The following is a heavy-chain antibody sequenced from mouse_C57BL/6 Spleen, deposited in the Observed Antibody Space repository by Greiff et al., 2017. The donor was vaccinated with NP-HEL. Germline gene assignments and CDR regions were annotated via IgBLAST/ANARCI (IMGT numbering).Heavy chain of an antibody. CDR2: IWSGGST. V-gene: IGHV2-2*01. D-gene: IGHD1-1*01. CDR1: GFSLTSYG. Sequence: QVQLQQSGPGLVQPSQSLSITCTVSGFSLTSYGVHWVRQSPGKGLEWLGVIWSGGSTDYNAAFISRLSISKDNSKSQVFFKMNSLQADDTAIYYCASPLLLRYTLFAYWGQGTLVTVSA. CDR3: ASPLLLRYTLFAY. J-gene: IGHJ3*01.